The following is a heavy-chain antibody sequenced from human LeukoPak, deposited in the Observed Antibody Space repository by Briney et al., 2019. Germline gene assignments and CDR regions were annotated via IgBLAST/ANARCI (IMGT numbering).Heavy chain of an antibody. CDR3: AKVIGIQLWLLFFDH. D-gene: IGHD5-18*01. V-gene: IGHV3-23*01. Sequence: GGSLRLSCAASEFTFNNYAMSWVRQAPGKGLEWVSAISGSGGSTHYADSVKGRFTISRDNFKNTLYLQMNSLRAEDTAVHYCAKVIGIQLWLLFFDHWGQGTLVTVSS. CDR2: ISGSGGST. J-gene: IGHJ4*02. CDR1: EFTFNNYA.